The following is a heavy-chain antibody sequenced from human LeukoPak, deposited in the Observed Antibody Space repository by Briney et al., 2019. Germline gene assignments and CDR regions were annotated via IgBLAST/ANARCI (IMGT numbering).Heavy chain of an antibody. CDR2: INSDGTSV. CDR3: GRSHYYDSSGNFYYYYAMDV. V-gene: IGHV3-74*01. J-gene: IGHJ6*02. D-gene: IGHD3-22*01. CDR1: GFSFSSYW. Sequence: GGSRRLSCAASGFSFSSYWMHWVRQVPGKGLVWVSRINSDGTSVRYADSVKGRFTISRDNAKNTLYLQMNSLRAEDTGVYYCGRSHYYDSSGNFYYYYAMDVWGQGTTVTVSS.